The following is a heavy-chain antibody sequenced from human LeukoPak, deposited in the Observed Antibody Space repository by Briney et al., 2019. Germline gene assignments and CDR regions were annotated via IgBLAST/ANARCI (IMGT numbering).Heavy chain of an antibody. J-gene: IGHJ3*02. CDR3: AREKGFYSSSSGAFDI. D-gene: IGHD6-6*01. V-gene: IGHV1-18*01. CDR1: GCTFTSYG. Sequence: ASVKVSCKASGCTFTSYGISWVRQAPGQGLEWMGWISAYNGNTSYAQKLQGRVTMTTDTSTSTAYMELRSLRSDDTAVYYCAREKGFYSSSSGAFDIWGQGTMVTVSS. CDR2: ISAYNGNT.